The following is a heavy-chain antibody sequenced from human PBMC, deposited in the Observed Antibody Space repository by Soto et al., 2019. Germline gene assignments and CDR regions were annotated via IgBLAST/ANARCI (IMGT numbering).Heavy chain of an antibody. D-gene: IGHD3-22*01. CDR1: GCSISSSNW. Sequence: PSETLSLTCAFSGCSISSSNWWSWVRQPPGKGLEWIGEIYHSGSTNYNPSLKSRVTISVDKSKNQFSLKLSSVTAADTAVYYCARRFTMTVVVFDYWGQGALVTSPQ. CDR3: ARRFTMTVVVFDY. J-gene: IGHJ4*02. V-gene: IGHV4-4*02. CDR2: IYHSGST.